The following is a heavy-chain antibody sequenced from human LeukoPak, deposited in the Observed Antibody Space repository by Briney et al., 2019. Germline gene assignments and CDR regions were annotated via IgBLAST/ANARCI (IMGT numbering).Heavy chain of an antibody. CDR2: VNCGGST. CDR3: ARGIAVAGTLRTIYYYYGMDV. V-gene: IGHV4-39*07. J-gene: IGHJ6*02. Sequence: SQALFLTCLVSGGPISSSRYYWGRIRHPAVTGPAWIRSVNCGGSTYYNPSLKSRVTISVDTCKNQFSLKLSSVTAADTAVYYCARGIAVAGTLRTIYYYYGMDVWGQGTTVTVSS. D-gene: IGHD6-19*01. CDR1: GGPISSSRYY.